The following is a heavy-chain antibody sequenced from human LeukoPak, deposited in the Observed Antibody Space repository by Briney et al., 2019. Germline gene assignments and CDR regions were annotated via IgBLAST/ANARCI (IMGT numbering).Heavy chain of an antibody. CDR3: ARDGDDNGDYVLGWFDP. Sequence: ASVKVSCKASGYRFRDYYMHWVRQAPGQGLEWMGWINPNSGGTMYVQKFQGRVAMTRDTSINTAYMELSRLTSDDTAVYYCARDGDDNGDYVLGWFDPWGQGTLVTVSS. CDR1: GYRFRDYY. V-gene: IGHV1-2*02. D-gene: IGHD4-17*01. CDR2: INPNSGGT. J-gene: IGHJ5*02.